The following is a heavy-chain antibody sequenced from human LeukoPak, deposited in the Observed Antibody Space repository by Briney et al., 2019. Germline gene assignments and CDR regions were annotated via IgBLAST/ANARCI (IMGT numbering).Heavy chain of an antibody. CDR3: ARGDHFTGYLQYYFDQ. D-gene: IGHD3-9*01. CDR1: GFSFSDYG. CDR2: ISYDGGHK. Sequence: GRSLRLSCAASGFSFSDYGMHWVRQAPVKGLEWVALISYDGGHKYYRDSVKGRFTISRNNSNNALFLQMNDLSAEDSAVYYCARGDHFTGYLQYYFDQWGQGTLVTVSS. J-gene: IGHJ4*02. V-gene: IGHV3-30*03.